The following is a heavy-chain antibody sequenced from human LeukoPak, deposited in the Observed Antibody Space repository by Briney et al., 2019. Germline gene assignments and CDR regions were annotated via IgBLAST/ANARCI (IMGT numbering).Heavy chain of an antibody. CDR3: VREVWKRSYIVVVPAGMDV. Sequence: ASVKVSCKASGGTFSSYAICWVRQAPGHGLEWMGGVIPIFGTAKYAQKFQGRVTITADESTSTAYTELSSVRSEDTGVGYCVREVWKRSYIVVVPAGMDVWGQGATVTVSS. D-gene: IGHD2-2*01. J-gene: IGHJ6*02. V-gene: IGHV1-69*01. CDR2: VIPIFGTA. CDR1: GGTFSSYA.